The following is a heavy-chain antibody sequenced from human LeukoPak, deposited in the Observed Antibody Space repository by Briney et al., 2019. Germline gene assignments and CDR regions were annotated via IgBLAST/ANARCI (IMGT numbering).Heavy chain of an antibody. CDR2: MNPNSGNT. D-gene: IGHD6-19*01. CDR3: ARGGSGWPIDY. CDR1: GYTFTSFD. V-gene: IGHV1-8*01. Sequence: GASVKVSCKASGYTFTSFDINWVRQATGQGLEWMGWMNPNSGNTDYAQKFQGRVTMTTNPSISTTYMELSSLRSEDTAVYSCARGGSGWPIDYWGQGTLVTVSS. J-gene: IGHJ4*02.